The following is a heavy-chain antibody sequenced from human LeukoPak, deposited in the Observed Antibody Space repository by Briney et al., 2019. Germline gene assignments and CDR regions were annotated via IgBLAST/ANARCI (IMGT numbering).Heavy chain of an antibody. CDR2: INHSGST. CDR1: GGSFSGYY. V-gene: IGHV4-34*01. Sequence: SETLSLTCAVYGGSFSGYYWSWIRQPPGKGLEWIGEINHSGSTNYNPSLKSRVTISVDTSKNQFSLKLSSVTAADTAVYYCARHTKLGVGATPYFDYWGQGTLVTVSS. D-gene: IGHD1-26*01. J-gene: IGHJ4*02. CDR3: ARHTKLGVGATPYFDY.